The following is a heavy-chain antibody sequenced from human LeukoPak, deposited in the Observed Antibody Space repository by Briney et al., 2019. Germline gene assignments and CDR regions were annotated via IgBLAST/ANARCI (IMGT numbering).Heavy chain of an antibody. Sequence: ASVKVSCKASGYTFTSYGISWVRQAPGQGLEWMGWISAYNGNTNYAQKLQGRVTMTTDTSTSTAYMELRSLRSDDTAVYYCARDSPPTDFWSGYYLYYYYYMDVWGKGTTVTVSS. CDR2: ISAYNGNT. V-gene: IGHV1-18*01. CDR1: GYTFTSYG. J-gene: IGHJ6*03. D-gene: IGHD3-3*01. CDR3: ARDSPPTDFWSGYYLYYYYYMDV.